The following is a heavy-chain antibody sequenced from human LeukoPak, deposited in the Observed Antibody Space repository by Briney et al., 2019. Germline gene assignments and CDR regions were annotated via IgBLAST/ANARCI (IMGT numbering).Heavy chain of an antibody. D-gene: IGHD2-15*01. CDR3: ARDCAFSGGSCYGMDV. Sequence: SETLSLTCTVSGGSISSGGYYWSWIRQHPGKGLEWIGYIYYSGSTYYNPSLKSRVTISVDTSKNQFSLKLSSVTAADTAVYYCARDCAFSGGSCYGMDVWGQGTTVTVSS. CDR2: IYYSGST. V-gene: IGHV4-31*03. CDR1: GGSISSGGYY. J-gene: IGHJ6*02.